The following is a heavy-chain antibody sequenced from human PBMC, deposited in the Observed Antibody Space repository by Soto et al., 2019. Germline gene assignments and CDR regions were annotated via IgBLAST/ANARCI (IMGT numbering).Heavy chain of an antibody. D-gene: IGHD2-15*01. CDR1: GFTFSSYW. Sequence: VGSLRLSCAASGFTFSSYWMSWVRQAPGKGLEWVANIKQDGSEKYYVDSVKGRFTISKDNAKNSLYLQMNSLRAEDTAVYYCARDPTGGCSGGSCYGSYYYYGMDVWGQGTTVTVSS. J-gene: IGHJ6*02. CDR2: IKQDGSEK. V-gene: IGHV3-7*01. CDR3: ARDPTGGCSGGSCYGSYYYYGMDV.